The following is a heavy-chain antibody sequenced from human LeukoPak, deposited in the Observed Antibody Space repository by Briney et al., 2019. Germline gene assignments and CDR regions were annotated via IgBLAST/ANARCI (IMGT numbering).Heavy chain of an antibody. CDR2: IYYSGST. CDR3: ARVGTGGWYFDL. D-gene: IGHD6-13*01. J-gene: IGHJ2*01. Sequence: TSETLSLTCTVSGVSFISHYWIWIRQPPGQGLEWIGYIYYSGSTNYHPSLRGRVTISVDTSKNQFSLQLYSVTAADTAVYYCARVGTGGWYFDLWGRGTLVTVSS. CDR1: GVSFISHY. V-gene: IGHV4-59*11.